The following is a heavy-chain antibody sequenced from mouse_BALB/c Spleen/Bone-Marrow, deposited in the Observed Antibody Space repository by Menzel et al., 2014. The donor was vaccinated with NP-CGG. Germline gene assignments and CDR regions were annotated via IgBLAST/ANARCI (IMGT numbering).Heavy chain of an antibody. J-gene: IGHJ2*01. Sequence: EVHLVESGGGLVQPGGSLKLSCAASGFDFSRYWMSWVRQAPGKGLEWIGEINPDSRTINYSPSLKDKFIISRDNAKNTLCLCLNKVRSEDTALYYCARPDYYGYLNYWGQGTTLTVSS. V-gene: IGHV4-1*02. CDR2: INPDSRTI. D-gene: IGHD1-1*01. CDR3: ARPDYYGYLNY. CDR1: GFDFSRYW.